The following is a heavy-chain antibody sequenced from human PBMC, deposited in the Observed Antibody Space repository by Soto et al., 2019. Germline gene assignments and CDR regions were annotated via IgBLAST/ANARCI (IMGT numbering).Heavy chain of an antibody. CDR1: GFTFSSFT. CDR2: ISYDGRTK. V-gene: IGHV3-30*01. J-gene: IGHJ4*02. CDR3: ARDRPSGLTVGWYSYYFDN. D-gene: IGHD6-19*01. Sequence: QVQLLESGGGVIQPGRSLRLSCVASGFTFSSFTMHWVRQAPGKGRQWVALISYDGRTKYYSDSVKGRFTISTDNTKTTVYLQMNSLRVDDTAVYYCARDRPSGLTVGWYSYYFDNWGQGTLVTVSS.